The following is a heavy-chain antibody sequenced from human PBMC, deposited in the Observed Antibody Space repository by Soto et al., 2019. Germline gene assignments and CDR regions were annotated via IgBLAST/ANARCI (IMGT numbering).Heavy chain of an antibody. CDR1: GGSISRSDYY. D-gene: IGHD5-18*01. J-gene: IGHJ6*02. Sequence: PSETLSLTCTVSGGSISRSDYYWGWVRQPPGKGLEWIASIFYSGSTYYNPSLMSPVTISVDTSKNQVSLKLSSVTAADTAVYYCARQSYDNAGYYYSAYGMHVWGLGTTVTDS. CDR2: IFYSGST. CDR3: ARQSYDNAGYYYSAYGMHV. V-gene: IGHV4-39*01.